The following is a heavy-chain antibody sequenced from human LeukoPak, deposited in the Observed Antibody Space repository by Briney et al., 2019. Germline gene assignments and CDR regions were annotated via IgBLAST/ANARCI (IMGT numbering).Heavy chain of an antibody. J-gene: IGHJ3*02. V-gene: IGHV3-21*01. CDR3: ARSGSGHNGFEI. Sequence: GGSLRLSCAASGFTFSTYSLNWVRQAPGKGLEWVSSISSSSNYIYYADSVKGRFTISRDNAKNSLYLQMNSLRAEDTAVYYCARSGSGHNGFEIWGQGTMVTVS. CDR1: GFTFSTYS. CDR2: ISSSSNYI. D-gene: IGHD3-10*01.